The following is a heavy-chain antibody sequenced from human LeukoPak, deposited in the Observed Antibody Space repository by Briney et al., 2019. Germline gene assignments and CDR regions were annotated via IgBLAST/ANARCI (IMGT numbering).Heavy chain of an antibody. Sequence: ASVKVSCKASGYTFTGYYMHWVRQAPGQGFEWMGWINPNSGSTNYAQKFQDRVTMTRDTSISTAYMELSRLRSDDTAVYYCARVGRYYDSSGSFDYWGQGTLVTVSS. J-gene: IGHJ4*02. CDR1: GYTFTGYY. CDR2: INPNSGST. CDR3: ARVGRYYDSSGSFDY. D-gene: IGHD3-22*01. V-gene: IGHV1-2*02.